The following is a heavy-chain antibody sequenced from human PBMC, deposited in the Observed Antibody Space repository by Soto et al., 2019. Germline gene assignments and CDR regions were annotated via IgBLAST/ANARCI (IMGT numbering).Heavy chain of an antibody. CDR2: IWYDGSYE. CDR1: GFILSNYG. D-gene: IGHD3-22*01. CDR3: ARGRYYYDSGGSRFDP. J-gene: IGHJ5*02. Sequence: QVQLVESGGGVVQPGRSLRLSCAASGFILSNYGMHWVRQAPGKGLEWVAGIWYDGSYEYYADSVKGRFTISRDNSKNMLDLQMSSLRAEDTAVYHCARGRYYYDSGGSRFDPWGQGTLVIVSS. V-gene: IGHV3-33*01.